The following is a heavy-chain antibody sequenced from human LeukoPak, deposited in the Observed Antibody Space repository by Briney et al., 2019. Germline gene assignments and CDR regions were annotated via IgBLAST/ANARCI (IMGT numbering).Heavy chain of an antibody. Sequence: PSETLSLTCTVSGGSISSYYWSWIRQPPGKGLEWIGYIYTSGSTNYNPSLKSRVTISVDTSKNQFSLKLSSVTAADTAVYYCARDGGSGSYYAFDIWGQGTMVTVSS. CDR2: IYTSGST. CDR1: GGSISSYY. V-gene: IGHV4-4*09. J-gene: IGHJ3*02. D-gene: IGHD1-26*01. CDR3: ARDGGSGSYYAFDI.